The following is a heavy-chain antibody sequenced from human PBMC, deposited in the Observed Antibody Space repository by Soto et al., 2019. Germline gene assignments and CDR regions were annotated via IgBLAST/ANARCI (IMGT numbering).Heavy chain of an antibody. V-gene: IGHV4-59*01. D-gene: IGHD3-9*01. CDR1: GGSISSYY. Sequence: QVQLQESGPGLVKPSETLSLTCTVSGGSISSYYWSWIRQPPGKGLGWIGYIYYSGSTNYNPSLKRRVTISVDTSKNQFSVKLCSVTAADTAVYYCARAFILTGYYTHDDFDSWGKGTMVTVSS. CDR3: ARAFILTGYYTHDDFDS. CDR2: IYYSGST. J-gene: IGHJ3*02.